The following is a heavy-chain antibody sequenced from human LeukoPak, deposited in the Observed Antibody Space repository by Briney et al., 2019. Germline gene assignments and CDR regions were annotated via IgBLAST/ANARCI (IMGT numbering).Heavy chain of an antibody. CDR2: ISSGGST. J-gene: IGHJ4*02. CDR1: GFTFSGYA. V-gene: IGHV3-23*01. CDR3: GKDKVYDSSGYYSDY. D-gene: IGHD3-22*01. Sequence: GGSQRLSCAASGFTFSGYAMSWVRQAPGKGLEWVSAISSGGSTYYADSVKGRFTISRDNSKNTLYLQMNNLRADDTAVYFCGKDKVYDSSGYYSDYWGQGTLVTVSS.